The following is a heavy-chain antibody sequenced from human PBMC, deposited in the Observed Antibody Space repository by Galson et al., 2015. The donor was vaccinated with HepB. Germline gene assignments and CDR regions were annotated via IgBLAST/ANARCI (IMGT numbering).Heavy chain of an antibody. CDR3: ARVQAEQGVWDYYYYGMDV. J-gene: IGHJ6*02. V-gene: IGHV3-11*01. CDR1: GFTFSDYY. D-gene: IGHD3-3*01. CDR2: ISSSGSTI. Sequence: SLRLSCAASGFTFSDYYMSWIRQAPGKGLEWVSYISSSGSTIYYADSVKGRFTISRDNAKNSLYLQMNSLRAEDTAVYYCARVQAEQGVWDYYYYGMDVWGQGTTVTVSS.